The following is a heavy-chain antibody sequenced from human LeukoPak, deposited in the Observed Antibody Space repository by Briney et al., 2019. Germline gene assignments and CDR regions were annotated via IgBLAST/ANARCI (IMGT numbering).Heavy chain of an antibody. CDR2: INPNSGGT. Sequence: ASVKVSCKASGYTFTGYYMHWVRQAPGQGLEWMGRINPNSGGTNYAQKFQGRVTMTRDTSISTAYMELGRLRSDDTAVYYCARDRGYYDSTDYWGQGTLVTVSS. CDR3: ARDRGYYDSTDY. D-gene: IGHD3-22*01. CDR1: GYTFTGYY. V-gene: IGHV1-2*06. J-gene: IGHJ4*02.